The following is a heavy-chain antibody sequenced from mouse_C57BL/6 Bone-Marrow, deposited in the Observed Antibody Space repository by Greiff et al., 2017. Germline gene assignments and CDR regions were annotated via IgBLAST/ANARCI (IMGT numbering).Heavy chain of an antibody. V-gene: IGHV1-61*01. J-gene: IGHJ4*01. Sequence: QVQLQQPGAELVRPGSSVKLSCKASGYTFTSYWMDWVKQRPGQGLEWIGNIYPSDSETHYNQKFKDKATLTVDKSSSTAYMQLSSLTSEDSAVCYGARGRGNYGRRAMDYWGQGTSVTVSS. D-gene: IGHD2-1*01. CDR1: GYTFTSYW. CDR2: IYPSDSET. CDR3: ARGRGNYGRRAMDY.